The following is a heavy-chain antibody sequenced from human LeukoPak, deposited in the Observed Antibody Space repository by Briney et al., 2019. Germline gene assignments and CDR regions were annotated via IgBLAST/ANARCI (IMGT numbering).Heavy chain of an antibody. J-gene: IGHJ4*02. CDR2: ISSSSSYI. Sequence: GGSLRLPCAASGFTFSSYSMNWVRQAPGKGLEWVSSISSSSSYIYYADSVKGRFTISRDNAKNSLYLQMNSLRAEDTAVYYCARDGAGYYDSSGYLVDYFDYWGQGTLVTVSS. V-gene: IGHV3-21*01. CDR3: ARDGAGYYDSSGYLVDYFDY. D-gene: IGHD3-22*01. CDR1: GFTFSSYS.